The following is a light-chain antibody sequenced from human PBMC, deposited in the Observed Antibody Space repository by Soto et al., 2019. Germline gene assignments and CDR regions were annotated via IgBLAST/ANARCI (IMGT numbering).Light chain of an antibody. Sequence: EIVLTQSPATLSLSPGERATLSCRASQSVSSYLAWYQQKPGQAPRLLIYDASNRATGIPARFSGSGSGTDFTLTISSLEPEDVAVYYCLQRSNWPPPLTFGQGTKVEIK. J-gene: IGKJ1*01. CDR2: DAS. CDR1: QSVSSY. CDR3: LQRSNWPPPLT. V-gene: IGKV3-11*01.